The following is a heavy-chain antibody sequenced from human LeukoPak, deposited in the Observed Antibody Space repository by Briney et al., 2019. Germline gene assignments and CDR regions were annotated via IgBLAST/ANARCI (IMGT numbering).Heavy chain of an antibody. CDR2: INTYSGRR. D-gene: IGHD3-9*01. Sequence: GASVTVSCKASGYTFISYAMHWVRQAPGQRLEWMGWINTYSGRRNYPEKFEDRVTMTTDTSTSTAYMELRSLRSDDTAVYYCARDSRYDILTGLDYWGQGTLVTVSS. CDR1: GYTFISYA. V-gene: IGHV1-3*04. J-gene: IGHJ4*02. CDR3: ARDSRYDILTGLDY.